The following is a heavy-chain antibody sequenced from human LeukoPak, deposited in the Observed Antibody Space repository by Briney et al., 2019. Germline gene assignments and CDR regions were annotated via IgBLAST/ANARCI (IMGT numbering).Heavy chain of an antibody. CDR1: GFTFSSYA. D-gene: IGHD3-9*01. Sequence: GGSLRLSCAASGFTFSSYAMHWVRQAPGKGLVYVSAISSNGGSTYYANSVKGRFTVSRDNSKNTLYLQMGSLRAEDMAVYYCARAVGGYYDILTGYLDYWGQGTLVTVSS. CDR2: ISSNGGST. CDR3: ARAVGGYYDILTGYLDY. J-gene: IGHJ4*02. V-gene: IGHV3-64*01.